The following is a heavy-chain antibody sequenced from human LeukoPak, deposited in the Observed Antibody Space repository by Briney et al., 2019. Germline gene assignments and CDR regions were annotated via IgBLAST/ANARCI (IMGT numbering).Heavy chain of an antibody. CDR3: ARVVVMLRSNRDY. CDR2: INPNSGGT. CDR1: GYTFTSYG. V-gene: IGHV1-2*06. Sequence: GASVKVSRKASGYTFTSYGISWVRQAPGQGLEWMGRINPNSGGTNYAQKFQGRVTMTRDTSISTAYMELSRLRSDDTAVYYCARVVVMLRSNRDYWGQGTLVTVSS. J-gene: IGHJ4*02. D-gene: IGHD2-21*01.